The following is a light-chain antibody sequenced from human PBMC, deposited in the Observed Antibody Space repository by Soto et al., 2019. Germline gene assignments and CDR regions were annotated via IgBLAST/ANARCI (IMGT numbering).Light chain of an antibody. CDR2: GAS. V-gene: IGKV1-5*01. J-gene: IGKJ1*01. CDR3: QQYHLYWT. CDR1: QRIATW. Sequence: DIPLTQSPSTLSSSVGDRATITCRASQRIATWLAWYQHQPGSAPKLLIYGASTSQSGVPSRFSGSGSGAESTLTIDNLPPEDFATYYCQQYHLYWTFGPGAKVDIK.